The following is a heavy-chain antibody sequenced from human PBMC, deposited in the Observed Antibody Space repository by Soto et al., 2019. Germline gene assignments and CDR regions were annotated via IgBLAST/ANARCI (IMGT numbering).Heavy chain of an antibody. V-gene: IGHV3-23*01. CDR1: GFTFSSYA. Sequence: EGSLRLSCAASGFTFSSYAMSWVRQAPGKGLEWVSAISGSGGSTYYADSVKGRFTISRDNSKNTLYLQMTSLRADDTDVYYRAKERVRGVITYNWFDPWGQGNLVNVS. J-gene: IGHJ5*02. CDR3: AKERVRGVITYNWFDP. D-gene: IGHD3-10*01. CDR2: ISGSGGST.